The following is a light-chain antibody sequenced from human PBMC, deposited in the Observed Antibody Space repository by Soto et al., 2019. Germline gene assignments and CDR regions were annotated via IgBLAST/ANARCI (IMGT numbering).Light chain of an antibody. Sequence: DILWTQSHSTLSASVGDRVTISFRASQSINKWLAWYQHKPGKAPNLLIYEVSTLHSGVPSRFSGSGSGTEFTLTISSLRPDDFATYYCQHYSGDRATFGQGTKVDI. V-gene: IGKV1-5*03. J-gene: IGKJ1*01. CDR2: EVS. CDR3: QHYSGDRAT. CDR1: QSINKW.